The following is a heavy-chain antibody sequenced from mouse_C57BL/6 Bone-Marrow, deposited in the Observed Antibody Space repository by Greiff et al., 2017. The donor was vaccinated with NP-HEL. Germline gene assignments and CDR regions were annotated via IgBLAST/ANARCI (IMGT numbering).Heavy chain of an antibody. D-gene: IGHD1-1*01. J-gene: IGHJ4*01. CDR3: ARPRPHYYGSSYAMDY. Sequence: EVQLVESGAELVRPGSSVKMSCKTSGYTFTSYGINWVKQRPGQGLEWIGYIYIGNGYTEYNEKFKGKATLTSDTSSSTAYMQLSSLTSEDSAIYFCARPRPHYYGSSYAMDYWGQGTSVTVSS. CDR2: IYIGNGYT. CDR1: GYTFTSYG. V-gene: IGHV1-58*01.